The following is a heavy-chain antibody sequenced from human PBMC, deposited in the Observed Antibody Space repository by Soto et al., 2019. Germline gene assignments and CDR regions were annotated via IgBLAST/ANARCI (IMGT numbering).Heavy chain of an antibody. CDR2: ISYDGSNK. Sequence: GWGLRLSCASSGFTFSSYAMHGVRQAPGKVLGWVAVISYDGSNKYYADSVKGRSPTARDNSNTTLYLQMNSLTAEDRAAYYCARGPSSLTRFDYWGQRTLVTVSS. D-gene: IGHD2-15*01. CDR1: GFTFSSYA. CDR3: ARGPSSLTRFDY. V-gene: IGHV3-30-3*01. J-gene: IGHJ4*02.